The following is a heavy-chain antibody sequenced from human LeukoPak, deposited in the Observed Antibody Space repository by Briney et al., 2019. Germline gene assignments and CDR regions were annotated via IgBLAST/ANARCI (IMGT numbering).Heavy chain of an antibody. CDR3: ARDCGGSPLADAFDI. D-gene: IGHD2-21*01. Sequence: PGGSLRLSCAASGFTFSSYSMNCVRQAPGKGLEWVSYISSSSSTIYYADSVKGRFTISRDNAKNSLYLQMNSLRDEDTAVYYCARDCGGSPLADAFDIWGQGTMVTVSS. J-gene: IGHJ3*02. V-gene: IGHV3-48*02. CDR2: ISSSSSTI. CDR1: GFTFSSYS.